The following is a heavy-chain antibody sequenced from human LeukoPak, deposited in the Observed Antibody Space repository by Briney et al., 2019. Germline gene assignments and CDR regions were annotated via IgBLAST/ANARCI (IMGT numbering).Heavy chain of an antibody. CDR1: GGSISSYY. D-gene: IGHD3-3*01. CDR3: AKARNFWSGYYSMDV. V-gene: IGHV4-59*01. CDR2: IYYSGST. J-gene: IGHJ6*02. Sequence: PSETLSLTCTVSGGSISSYYWSWIRQPPGKGLEWIGYIYYSGSTNYNPSLKSRVTISVDTSKNQFSLKLSSVTAADTAVYYCAKARNFWSGYYSMDVWGQGTTVTVSS.